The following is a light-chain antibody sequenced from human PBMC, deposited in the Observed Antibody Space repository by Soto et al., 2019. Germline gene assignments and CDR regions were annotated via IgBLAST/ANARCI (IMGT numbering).Light chain of an antibody. J-gene: IGKJ5*01. Sequence: DIQMTQSPSSLSASVGDRVTITCQASQDISNYLNWYQQKPGKAPKLLIYDASNLETGVPSRFXXXXXXXXXXXXISSLQPEDIATYYCQQYDNLPITFGQGTRLEIK. CDR3: QQYDNLPIT. V-gene: IGKV1-33*01. CDR2: DAS. CDR1: QDISNY.